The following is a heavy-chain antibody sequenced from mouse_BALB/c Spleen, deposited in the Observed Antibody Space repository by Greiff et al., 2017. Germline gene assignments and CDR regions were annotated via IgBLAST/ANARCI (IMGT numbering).Heavy chain of an antibody. D-gene: IGHD2-14*01. CDR3: ARSGYDALGY. CDR2: IYRGDGDT. Sequence: VQLQQSGAELVRPGSSVKISCKASGYAFSSYWMNWVKQRPGQGLEWIGQIYRGDGDTNYNGKFKGKATLTADKSSSTAYMQLSSLTSEDSAVYFCARSGYDALGYWGQGTTLTVSS. J-gene: IGHJ2*01. V-gene: IGHV1-80*01. CDR1: GYAFSSYW.